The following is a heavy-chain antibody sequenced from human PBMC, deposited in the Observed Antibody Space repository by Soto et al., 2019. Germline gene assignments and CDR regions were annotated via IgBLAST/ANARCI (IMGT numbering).Heavy chain of an antibody. J-gene: IGHJ4*02. D-gene: IGHD1-26*01. Sequence: SETLSLTXAVSGASISSNNWWTWVRQPPGKGLEWIGEIYHSGGTNYNPSLKSRVSISVDKSKNQFSLELTSVTAADTAVYYCARVNNGNFRADYWGQGTLVTVSA. CDR2: IYHSGGT. CDR3: ARVNNGNFRADY. V-gene: IGHV4-4*02. CDR1: GASISSNNW.